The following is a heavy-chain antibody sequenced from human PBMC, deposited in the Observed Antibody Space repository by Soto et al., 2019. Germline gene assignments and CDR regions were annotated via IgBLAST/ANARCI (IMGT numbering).Heavy chain of an antibody. J-gene: IGHJ4*02. CDR1: GFSLSTSGVG. CDR2: SYWADDK. CDR3: AHKGDGSRGFKF. D-gene: IGHD1-26*01. Sequence: QITLKESGPTLVKPTQTLTLTCTFSGFSLSTSGVGVGWIRQTPGRDLEWLALSYWADDKRYRPSLKSRLTITNYTSRNQAFLTVPNMDPVDTATYYYAHKGDGSRGFKFWGQGTLVTVSS. V-gene: IGHV2-5*02.